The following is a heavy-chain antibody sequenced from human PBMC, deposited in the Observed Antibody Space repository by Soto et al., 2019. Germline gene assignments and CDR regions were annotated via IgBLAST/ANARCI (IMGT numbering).Heavy chain of an antibody. D-gene: IGHD4-17*01. J-gene: IGHJ6*02. CDR1: GGTFSSYA. CDR2: IIPIFGTA. CDR3: ARAGFGGESYYYGMDV. Sequence: QVQLVQSGAEVKKPGSWVKVSCKASGGTFSSYASSWVRQAPGQWLEWMGGIIPIFGTANYAQKFQGRVTITADESTSTAYMELSSLRSEDTAGYYCARAGFGGESYYYGMDVWGQGTTVTVS. V-gene: IGHV1-69*12.